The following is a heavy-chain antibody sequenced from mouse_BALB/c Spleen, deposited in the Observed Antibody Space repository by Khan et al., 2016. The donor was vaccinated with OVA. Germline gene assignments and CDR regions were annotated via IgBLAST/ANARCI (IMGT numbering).Heavy chain of an antibody. J-gene: IGHJ1*01. CDR1: GFSLTSYG. Sequence: QVQLQQSGPGLVAPSQSLSITCTISGFSLTSYGIHWVRQPPGKGLEWLVVIWSDGSTTYNSALKSRRRISKDNSKSHIFLKMNNIQTDDTAMYYCARQIYPGYFDVWGSGTTVTVSS. V-gene: IGHV2-6-1*01. CDR2: IWSDGST. CDR3: ARQIYPGYFDV. D-gene: IGHD2-1*01.